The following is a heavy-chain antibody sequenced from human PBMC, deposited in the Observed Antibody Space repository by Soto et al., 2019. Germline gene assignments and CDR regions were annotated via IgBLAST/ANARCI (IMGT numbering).Heavy chain of an antibody. CDR1: GFTFSSYW. CDR2: INSDGSST. Sequence: GGSLRLSCAASGFTFSSYWMHWVRQAPGKGLVWVSRINSDGSSTSYADSVKGRFTISRDNAKNTLYLQMNSLRAEDTAVYYCARDLSIAAAGDYYYYYGMDVWGQGTTVTV. D-gene: IGHD6-13*01. J-gene: IGHJ6*02. V-gene: IGHV3-74*01. CDR3: ARDLSIAAAGDYYYYYGMDV.